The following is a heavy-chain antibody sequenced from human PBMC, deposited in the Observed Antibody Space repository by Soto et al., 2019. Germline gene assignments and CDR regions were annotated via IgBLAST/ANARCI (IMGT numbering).Heavy chain of an antibody. CDR3: ARLVRGAAAGFFDY. J-gene: IGHJ4*02. V-gene: IGHV4-39*01. CDR1: GGSISNDNYH. CDR2: VHYTGRT. D-gene: IGHD6-13*01. Sequence: SETLSLTCTVSGGSISNDNYHWGWVRQPPGKGLEWLGSVHYTGRTYQNPSLKSRVTMSAGTSNNQFSLKVNSVTAADTAVYYCARLVRGAAAGFFDYWGLGTLVTVSS.